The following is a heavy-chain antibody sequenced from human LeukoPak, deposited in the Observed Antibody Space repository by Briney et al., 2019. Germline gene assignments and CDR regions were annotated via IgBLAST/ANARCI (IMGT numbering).Heavy chain of an antibody. D-gene: IGHD4-23*01. CDR3: LNSYGGKVY. CDR1: GGSISSYY. J-gene: IGHJ4*02. CDR2: IYYSGST. V-gene: IGHV4-59*12. Sequence: SETLSLTCTVSGGSISSYYWSWIRQPPGKGLEWIGYIYYSGSTNYNPSLKSRVTISVDTSKNQFSLKLSSVTAADTAVYYCLNSYGGKVYWGQGTLVTVSS.